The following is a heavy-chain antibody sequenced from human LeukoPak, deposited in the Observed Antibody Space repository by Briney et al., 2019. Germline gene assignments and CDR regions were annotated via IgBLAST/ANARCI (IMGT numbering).Heavy chain of an antibody. Sequence: GGSLRLSCAASGFTFTTYLMSWVRQAPGKGLEWVANINQDGGEKYYVDSVKGRFTISRDNAKNSLYLQMNSLRAEDTAVYYCASSLPNWFDPWGQGTLVTVSS. CDR3: ASSLPNWFDP. V-gene: IGHV3-7*01. CDR1: GFTFTTYL. CDR2: INQDGGEK. D-gene: IGHD2-21*02. J-gene: IGHJ5*02.